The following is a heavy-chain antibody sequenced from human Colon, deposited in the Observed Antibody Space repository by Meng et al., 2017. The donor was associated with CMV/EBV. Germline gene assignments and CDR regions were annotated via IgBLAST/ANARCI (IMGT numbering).Heavy chain of an antibody. CDR2: IYSGGST. CDR1: GFTFSSYV. J-gene: IGHJ6*02. CDR3: AREVRYFDWFPGMDV. V-gene: IGHV3-53*01. D-gene: IGHD3-9*01. Sequence: GESLKISCAASGFTFSSYVMTWVRQAPGEGLEWVSVIYSGGSTYYADSVKGRFTISRDNSKNTLYLQMNSLRAEDTAVYYCAREVRYFDWFPGMDVWGQGTTVTVSS.